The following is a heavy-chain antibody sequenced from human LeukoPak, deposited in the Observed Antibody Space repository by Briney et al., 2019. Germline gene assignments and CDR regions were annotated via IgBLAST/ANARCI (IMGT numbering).Heavy chain of an antibody. Sequence: GGSLTLSCEVSGFTFSRNWMSWVRQAPGKGLDWVASINPDGSQKQYVDSVRGRFTITRDNTKNSLCLQMTSLGAEDTAVYYCARLLGTVTTYDYWGQGTLVTVSS. D-gene: IGHD2/OR15-2a*01. J-gene: IGHJ4*02. V-gene: IGHV3-7*01. CDR2: INPDGSQK. CDR1: GFTFSRNW. CDR3: ARLLGTVTTYDY.